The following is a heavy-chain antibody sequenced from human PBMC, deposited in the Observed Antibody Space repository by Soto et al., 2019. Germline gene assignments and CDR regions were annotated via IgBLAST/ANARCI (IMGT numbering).Heavy chain of an antibody. CDR1: GFSFSTYP. J-gene: IGHJ6*02. Sequence: EVQLLESGGGLVQPGGSLRLSCAASGFSFSTYPMVWVRQAPGKRLEAVSSISGSGDKTYYKDSVKGRFTISRDNSKNTVNRKRKSLSPENTAVYYGAKILSRVTPYPGGRAPGGQGTTVPVPS. D-gene: IGHD2-21*02. CDR2: ISGSGDKT. CDR3: AKILSRVTPYPGGRAP. V-gene: IGHV3-23*01.